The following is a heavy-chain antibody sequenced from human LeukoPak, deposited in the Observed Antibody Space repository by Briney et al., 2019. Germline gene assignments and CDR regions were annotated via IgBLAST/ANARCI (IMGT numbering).Heavy chain of an antibody. CDR1: GGSLTSTY. Sequence: SETLSLTCTVLGGSLTSTYWSWIRQPAGKGLEWIGRIYTSGSTNYNPSLKSRVTMSVGTSKNQFSLTLSSVTAADTAVYYCASAGIVVANWCDPWCQGTVDTVSS. CDR3: ASAGIVVANWCDP. V-gene: IGHV4-4*07. J-gene: IGHJ5*02. CDR2: IYTSGST. D-gene: IGHD2-2*01.